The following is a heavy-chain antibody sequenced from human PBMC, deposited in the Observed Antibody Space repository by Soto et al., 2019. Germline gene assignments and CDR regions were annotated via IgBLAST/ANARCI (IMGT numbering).Heavy chain of an antibody. CDR1: GFPFSSYP. Sequence: PGGSLRLSCAASGFPFSSYPMSWVRQAPGKGLEWVSAISGSGGSTYYADSVKGRFTISRDNSKNTLYLQMNSLRAEDTAVYYCAKDWEASETYCSSTSCYGEGYWGQGTLVTVSS. D-gene: IGHD2-2*01. V-gene: IGHV3-23*01. J-gene: IGHJ4*02. CDR2: ISGSGGST. CDR3: AKDWEASETYCSSTSCYGEGY.